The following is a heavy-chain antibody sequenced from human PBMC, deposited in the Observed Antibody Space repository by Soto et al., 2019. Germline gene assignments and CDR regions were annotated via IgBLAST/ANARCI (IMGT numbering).Heavy chain of an antibody. V-gene: IGHV1-2*04. J-gene: IGHJ4*02. CDR2: INPDNGVT. CDR1: GYIFSGHY. CDR3: ARAYSGTWYFDY. Sequence: ASVKVSCKASGYIFSGHYLHWVRQAPGQGLEWMAWINPDNGVTNYAQKFKGWVTLTRDTSINTVYMEVSSLKSDDTAVYFCARAYSGTWYFDYWGQGTLVTVSS. D-gene: IGHD1-26*01.